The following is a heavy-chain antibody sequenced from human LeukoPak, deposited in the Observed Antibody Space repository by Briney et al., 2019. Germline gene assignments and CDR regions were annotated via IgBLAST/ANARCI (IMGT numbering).Heavy chain of an antibody. J-gene: IGHJ4*02. V-gene: IGHV1-18*01. D-gene: IGHD3-10*01. CDR3: ARQVLWFGEGFDY. Sequence: ASVKVSCKASGYTFTSYGISWVRQAPGQGLEWMGWISAYNGNTNYAQKLQGRVTMTTATSTSTAYMELRSLRSDATAVYYCARQVLWFGEGFDYWGQGTLVTVSS. CDR1: GYTFTSYG. CDR2: ISAYNGNT.